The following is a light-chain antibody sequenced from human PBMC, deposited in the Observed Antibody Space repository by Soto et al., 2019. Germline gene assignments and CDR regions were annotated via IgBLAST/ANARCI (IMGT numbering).Light chain of an antibody. V-gene: IGKV3-20*01. CDR3: HQYGTSPQT. Sequence: ENVLTQSPGTLSLSPGERATLSCRASQSVTINYLAWYQQKPGQAPRLLIYGVSTRATGIPNRFSGSGSGTDFTLTISRLEPEDFAVYFCHQYGTSPQTFGQGTKVEIK. CDR1: QSVTINY. CDR2: GVS. J-gene: IGKJ1*01.